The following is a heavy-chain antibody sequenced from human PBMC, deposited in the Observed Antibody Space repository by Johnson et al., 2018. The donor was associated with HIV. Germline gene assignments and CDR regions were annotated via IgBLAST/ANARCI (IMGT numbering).Heavy chain of an antibody. D-gene: IGHD6-13*01. J-gene: IGHJ3*02. Sequence: VQLVESGGGVVQPGRSLRLSCAASGFTVSSNYMSWVRQAPGKGLEWVSIIYSRDTTYYADSVKGRFAISRDNSKNTLYLQMNSLRAEDTAVYYCVRPAAAGRDDAFDIWGQGTMVTVSS. CDR2: IYSRDTT. CDR1: GFTVSSNY. CDR3: VRPAAAGRDDAFDI. V-gene: IGHV3-66*02.